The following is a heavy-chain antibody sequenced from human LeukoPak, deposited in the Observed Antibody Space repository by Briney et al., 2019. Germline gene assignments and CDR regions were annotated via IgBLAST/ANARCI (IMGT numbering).Heavy chain of an antibody. CDR3: ARAGYNSGPHWFDP. CDR2: IWYDGSNK. J-gene: IGHJ5*02. CDR1: GFTFSSYG. Sequence: GGSLRLSCAASGFTFSSYGMHWVRQAPGKGLEWVAVIWYDGSNKYYADSVKGRFTISRDNYKNTLYLQMNSLRAEDTAVSYCARAGYNSGPHWFDPWGQGTLVTVSS. D-gene: IGHD6-19*01. V-gene: IGHV3-33*01.